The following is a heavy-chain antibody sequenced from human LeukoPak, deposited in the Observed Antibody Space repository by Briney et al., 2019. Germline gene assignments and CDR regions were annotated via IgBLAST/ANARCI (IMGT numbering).Heavy chain of an antibody. CDR2: INTNTGNP. V-gene: IGHV7-4-1*02. J-gene: IGHJ4*02. Sequence: ASVKVSCKASGYTFTTYAMNGVRQAPGQGLEWRGWINTNTGNPAYAQGFTGRFVFSLDTSVSTAYLQISSLKADDTAVYYCAREVAIGRAAMEGLLHWGQGTLVTVSS. CDR3: AREVAIGRAAMEGLLH. CDR1: GYTFTTYA. D-gene: IGHD5-18*01.